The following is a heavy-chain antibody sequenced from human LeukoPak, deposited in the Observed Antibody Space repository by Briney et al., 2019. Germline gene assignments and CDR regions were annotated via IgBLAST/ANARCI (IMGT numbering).Heavy chain of an antibody. CDR1: GGSISSSY. D-gene: IGHD5-24*01. CDR3: AKSRDGYTYYFDY. Sequence: SGPTLVKPSETLSLTCTVSGGSISSSYWSWIRRPPGKGLEWIGYIYYSGSTNYNPSLKSRVTISVDTSRNQFSLKVTSVTAADTAMYYCAKSRDGYTYYFDYWGQGNLVTVSS. CDR2: IYYSGST. V-gene: IGHV4-59*01. J-gene: IGHJ4*02.